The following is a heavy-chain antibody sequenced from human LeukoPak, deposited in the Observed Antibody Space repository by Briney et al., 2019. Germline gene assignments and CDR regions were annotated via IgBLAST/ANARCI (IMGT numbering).Heavy chain of an antibody. V-gene: IGHV3-23*01. CDR2: IGGRGGST. CDR1: GFRFSDFT. J-gene: IGHJ5*02. D-gene: IGHD3-3*01. Sequence: GGSLRLSCAASGFRFSDFTMTWVRQAPGKGPEWVSAIGGRGGSTYYADSLGGRFTISRDNAKNSPYLQMNSLRAEDTALYYCAKDRIAIFGVVSGFDPWGQGTLVTVSS. CDR3: AKDRIAIFGVVSGFDP.